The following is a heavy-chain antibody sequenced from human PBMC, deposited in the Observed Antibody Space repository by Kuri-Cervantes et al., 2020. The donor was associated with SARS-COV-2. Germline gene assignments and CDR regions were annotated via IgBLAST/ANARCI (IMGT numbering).Heavy chain of an antibody. V-gene: IGHV3-7*01. CDR2: IKQDGSEK. CDR1: GFTFSSYW. Sequence: GESLKISCAASGFTFSSYWMSWVRQAPGKGLEWVANIKQDGSEKYYVDSVKGRFTISRDNSKNTLYLQMNSLRAEDTAVYYCARDGYYDFWSGILRDSRTESYFDYWGQGTLVTVSS. D-gene: IGHD3-3*01. CDR3: ARDGYYDFWSGILRDSRTESYFDY. J-gene: IGHJ4*02.